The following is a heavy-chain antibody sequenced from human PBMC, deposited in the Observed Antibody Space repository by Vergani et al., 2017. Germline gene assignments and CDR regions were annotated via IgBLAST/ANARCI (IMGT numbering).Heavy chain of an antibody. CDR3: ARQDSHVTCGDYVLNWFDP. CDR1: GGSISSSSYY. D-gene: IGHD4-17*01. CDR2: IYYSGST. Sequence: QLQLQESGPGLVKPSETLSLTCTVSGGSISSSSYYWGWIRQPPGKGLEWIGSIYYSGSTYYNPSLKSRVTISVDTSKNQFSLKLSSVTAADTAVYYCARQDSHVTCGDYVLNWFDPWGQGTLVTVSS. J-gene: IGHJ5*02. V-gene: IGHV4-39*01.